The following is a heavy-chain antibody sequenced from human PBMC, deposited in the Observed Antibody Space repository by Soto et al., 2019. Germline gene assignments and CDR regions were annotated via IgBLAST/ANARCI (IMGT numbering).Heavy chain of an antibody. CDR3: ARGAPVLLWFGEDDTYYYYGMDV. D-gene: IGHD3-10*01. V-gene: IGHV1-2*04. J-gene: IGHJ6*02. Sequence: ASVKVSCKASGYTFTGYYMHWVRQAPGQGLEWMGWINPNGGGTNYAQKFQGWVTMTRDTSISTAYMELSRLRSDDTAVYYCARGAPVLLWFGEDDTYYYYGMDVWGQGTTVTVSS. CDR1: GYTFTGYY. CDR2: INPNGGGT.